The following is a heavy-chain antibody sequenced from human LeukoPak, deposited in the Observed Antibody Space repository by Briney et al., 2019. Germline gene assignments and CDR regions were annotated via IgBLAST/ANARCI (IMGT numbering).Heavy chain of an antibody. D-gene: IGHD2-15*01. CDR2: ISRSSSYI. Sequence: GGSLRLSCAASLFTPSSYSMNCVGQSAGKERKGGSAISRSSSYIYYADSVKGRFTISRDNAKNSLYLQMNSLRAEDTAVYYCARAVGYCSGGSCRNPSDYWGQGTLVTVSS. CDR1: LFTPSSYS. J-gene: IGHJ4*02. V-gene: IGHV3-21*01. CDR3: ARAVGYCSGGSCRNPSDY.